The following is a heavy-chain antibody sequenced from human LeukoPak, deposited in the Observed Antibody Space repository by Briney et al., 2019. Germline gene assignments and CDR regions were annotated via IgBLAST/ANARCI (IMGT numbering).Heavy chain of an antibody. V-gene: IGHV4-38-2*01. Sequence: SETLSLTCAVSGYSISSGYYWGWIRQPPGKGLEWIGSIYHSGSTYYNPSLKSRVTISVDTSKNQFSLKLSYVTAAGTAVYYCARDYGDYGGWYYYYGMDVWGKRTTVTVSS. J-gene: IGHJ6*04. D-gene: IGHD4-17*01. CDR1: GYSISSGYY. CDR3: ARDYGDYGGWYYYYGMDV. CDR2: IYHSGST.